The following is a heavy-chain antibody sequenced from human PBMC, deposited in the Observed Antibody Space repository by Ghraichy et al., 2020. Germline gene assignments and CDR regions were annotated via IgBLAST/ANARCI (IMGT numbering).Heavy chain of an antibody. CDR1: GFTFSSYV. V-gene: IGHV3-33*01. D-gene: IGHD2-15*01. Sequence: GESLNISCAASGFTFSSYVMQWVRQAPGKGLEWVAGIWYDGSNKEYADSVKGRFTISRDNSKNTLYLQMNSLRVEDTAVYYCARDSIPPRGGFDYWGQGTLVTVSS. CDR2: IWYDGSNK. CDR3: ARDSIPPRGGFDY. J-gene: IGHJ4*02.